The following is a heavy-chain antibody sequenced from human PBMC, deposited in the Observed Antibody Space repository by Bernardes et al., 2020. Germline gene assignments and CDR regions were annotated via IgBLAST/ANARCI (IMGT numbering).Heavy chain of an antibody. J-gene: IGHJ5*02. CDR2: INQYGSEK. CDR1: GSTFSDYW. CDR3: AKSPSTKRYGSVWGGDVYFDP. V-gene: IGHV3-7*01. D-gene: IGHD6-19*01. Sequence: GGSLRLSCAASGSTFSDYWMTWVRQAPGKGLEWVANINQYGSEKYSVDSVKGRFTISRDNAKNSLYLQMNSLGAEDTAVYYCAKSPSTKRYGSVWGGDVYFDPWGQGTLVIVSS.